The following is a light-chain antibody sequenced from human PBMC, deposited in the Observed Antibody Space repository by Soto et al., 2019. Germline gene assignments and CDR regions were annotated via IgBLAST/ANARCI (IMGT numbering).Light chain of an antibody. J-gene: IGLJ1*01. V-gene: IGLV2-14*01. CDR1: SSDIGAYNH. CDR3: CSFTTLSTLV. CDR2: EVS. Sequence: QSALTQPASVSGSPGQSITISCTGTSSDIGAYNHVSWYQQNPGKAPQLIIYEVSNRPSGLSNRFSASKSGNAASLTISGLQAEDEADYFCCSFTTLSTLVFGTGTTLTVL.